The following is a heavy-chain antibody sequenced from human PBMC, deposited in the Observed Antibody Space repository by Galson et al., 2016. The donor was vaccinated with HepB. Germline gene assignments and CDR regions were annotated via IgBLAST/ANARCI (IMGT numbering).Heavy chain of an antibody. J-gene: IGHJ3*02. CDR3: ARNLNVNKSGGVIVTDAFDI. CDR2: ISSRSKHM. CDR1: GFSFNTYT. Sequence: SLRLSCAASGFSFNTYTMNWVRQAPGKGLEWVSSISSRSKHMYYADSLKGRFTISRDNTKNSLFLLMNSLRAEDTAVDYCARNLNVNKSGGVIVTDAFDIWGQGTMVTVSS. D-gene: IGHD3-16*02. V-gene: IGHV3-21*01.